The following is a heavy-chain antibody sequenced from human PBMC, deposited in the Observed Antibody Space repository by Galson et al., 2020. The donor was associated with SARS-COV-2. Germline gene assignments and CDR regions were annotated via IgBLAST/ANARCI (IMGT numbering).Heavy chain of an antibody. Sequence: GGSLRLSCAASGFTVSSNYMSWVRQAPGKGLEWVSVIYSGGSTYYADSVKGRFTISRDNSKNTLYLQMNSLRAEDTAVYYCARERVPGIAVAGTRTFGYWGQGTLVTVSS. V-gene: IGHV3-66*01. CDR2: IYSGGST. D-gene: IGHD6-19*01. CDR3: ARERVPGIAVAGTRTFGY. CDR1: GFTVSSNY. J-gene: IGHJ4*02.